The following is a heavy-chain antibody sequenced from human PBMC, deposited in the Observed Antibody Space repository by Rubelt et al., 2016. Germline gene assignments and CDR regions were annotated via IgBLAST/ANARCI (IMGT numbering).Heavy chain of an antibody. J-gene: IGHJ2*01. CDR1: GGSISSSNYY. CDR3: ASFFCTTTSCYAGDWYFDL. CDR2: IYYGGST. V-gene: IGHV4-39*01. Sequence: QVQLQESGPGLVKPSETLSLTCTVSGGSISSSNYYWAWIRQPPGKGLEWIGNIYYGGSTFYNPSLKSRVTLSVDRSKDQFSLTLNSVTAADTAVYYCASFFCTTTSCYAGDWYFDLWGRGTLVTVSS. D-gene: IGHD2-2*01.